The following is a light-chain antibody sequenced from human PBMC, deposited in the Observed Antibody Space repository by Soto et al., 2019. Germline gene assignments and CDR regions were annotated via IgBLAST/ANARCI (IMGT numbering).Light chain of an antibody. CDR3: QQSYSQPLT. Sequence: DLQMTQSPSSLSASVGDRVTITCRASQSISRYLNWYLQRPGRAPKLLIYAASSLQTGVPSRFSGSGSGTDFTLTISSLQPEDFATYYCQQSYSQPLTFGGGTKVEIK. CDR1: QSISRY. V-gene: IGKV1-39*01. CDR2: AAS. J-gene: IGKJ4*01.